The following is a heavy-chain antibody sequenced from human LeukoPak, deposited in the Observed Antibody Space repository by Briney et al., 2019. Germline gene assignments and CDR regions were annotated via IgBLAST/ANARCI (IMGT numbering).Heavy chain of an antibody. Sequence: GAPVKVSCKASGGTFSSYAISWVRQAPGQGLEWMGGIIPIFGTANYAQKFQGRVTITADESTSTAYMELSSLRSEDTAVYYCARDRGYDHFQHWGQGTLVTVSS. CDR1: GGTFSSYA. CDR2: IIPIFGTA. J-gene: IGHJ1*01. CDR3: ARDRGYDHFQH. V-gene: IGHV1-69*13. D-gene: IGHD5-12*01.